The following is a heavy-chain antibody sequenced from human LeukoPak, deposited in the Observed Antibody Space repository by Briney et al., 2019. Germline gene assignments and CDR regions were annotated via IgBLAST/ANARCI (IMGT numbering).Heavy chain of an antibody. D-gene: IGHD3/OR15-3a*01. Sequence: ASVKVSCKAAGYSFTTFHINWVRQAPGQGPEWMGWVNPDTGNTGFAQKFQGRVTITQNSSVTTVYMELSSLTSEDTDVYYCARKGLVAGIYDLVYGFDIWGQGTMVTVSS. CDR1: GYSFTTFH. V-gene: IGHV1-8*03. CDR2: VNPDTGNT. CDR3: ARKGLVAGIYDLVYGFDI. J-gene: IGHJ3*02.